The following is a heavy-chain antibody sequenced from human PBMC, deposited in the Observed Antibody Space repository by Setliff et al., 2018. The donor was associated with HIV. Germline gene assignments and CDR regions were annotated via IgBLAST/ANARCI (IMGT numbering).Heavy chain of an antibody. CDR1: GGPITTSTYY. J-gene: IGHJ4*02. D-gene: IGHD5-12*01. CDR2: VYHTGTT. V-gene: IGHV4-39*07. CDR3: ARSPLYSGYERYYFDY. Sequence: SETLSLTCTVSGGPITTSTYYWGWIRRSPGKGLEWIGNVYHTGTTYYKPSLRSRVTMSVDTSKNQFSLNLSSVTAADTAVYYCARSPLYSGYERYYFDYWGQGTLVTVSS.